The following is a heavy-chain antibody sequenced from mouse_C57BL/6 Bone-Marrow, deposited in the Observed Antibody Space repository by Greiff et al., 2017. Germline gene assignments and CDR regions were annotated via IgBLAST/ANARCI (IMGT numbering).Heavy chain of an antibody. CDR1: GYTFTSYG. CDR3: ARAKTYYGNCRNYFDY. D-gene: IGHD2-10*01. Sequence: QVQLKESGAELARPGASVKLSCKASGYTFTSYGISWVKQRTGQGLEWIGEIYPRSGNTYYNEKFKGKATLTADKSSSTAYMELRSLTSEDSAVYFCARAKTYYGNCRNYFDYWGQGTTLTVSS. V-gene: IGHV1-81*01. CDR2: IYPRSGNT. J-gene: IGHJ2*01.